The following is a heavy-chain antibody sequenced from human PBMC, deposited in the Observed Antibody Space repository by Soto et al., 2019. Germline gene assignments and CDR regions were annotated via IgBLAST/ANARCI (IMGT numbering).Heavy chain of an antibody. CDR1: GFTFSSYG. CDR2: ISYDGSNK. J-gene: IGHJ3*02. V-gene: IGHV3-30*18. Sequence: QVQLVESGGGVVQPGRSLRLSCAASGFTFSSYGMHWVRQAPGKGLEWVAVISYDGSNKYYADSVKGRFTISRDNSKNTLYLQMNSLRAEDTAVYYWAKDYGMATIPDAFDIWGQGTMVTVSS. D-gene: IGHD5-12*01. CDR3: AKDYGMATIPDAFDI.